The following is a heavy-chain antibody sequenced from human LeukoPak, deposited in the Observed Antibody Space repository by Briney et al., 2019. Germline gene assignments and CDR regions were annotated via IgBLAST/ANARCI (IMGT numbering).Heavy chain of an antibody. V-gene: IGHV3-30*18. CDR1: GFTFSNYA. Sequence: PGGSLRLSCAASGFTFSNYAMHWVRQPPGKGLEWVAVISYDGTNEYYPDSVKGRFTISRDNSYNTLYLQVDSLTAEDTAVYYCAKESTTYYYYGMHVWGQGTTVTVSS. CDR3: AKESTTYYYYGMHV. J-gene: IGHJ6*02. D-gene: IGHD2/OR15-2a*01. CDR2: ISYDGTNE.